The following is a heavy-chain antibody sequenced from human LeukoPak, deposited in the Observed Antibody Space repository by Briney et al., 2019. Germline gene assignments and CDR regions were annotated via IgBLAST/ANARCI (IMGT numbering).Heavy chain of an antibody. V-gene: IGHV3-30*02. D-gene: IGHD6-13*01. CDR2: IRYDGRNK. J-gene: IGHJ4*02. Sequence: GGSLRLSCAASGFTFSSYGMHWVRQAPGKGLEWVAFIRYDGRNKYYADSVKGRFTISRDNSKNTLYLQMNSLRAEDTAVYYCATEPGIAAAVLGYWGQGTLVTVSS. CDR1: GFTFSSYG. CDR3: ATEPGIAAAVLGY.